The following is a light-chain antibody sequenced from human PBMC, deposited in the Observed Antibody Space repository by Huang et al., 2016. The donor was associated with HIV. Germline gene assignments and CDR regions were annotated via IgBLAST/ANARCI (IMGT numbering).Light chain of an antibody. CDR2: GAS. Sequence: EIVLTQSPATLSLSPGERATLSCGASQSSISTYLAWYQQKPGLAPMLLIYGASSRATGIPDRFRGSGSGTGFTLTISRLEPEDCAVYYCQQYGSSSIFGGGTKVEIK. J-gene: IGKJ4*01. CDR3: QQYGSSSI. CDR1: QSSISTY. V-gene: IGKV3D-20*01.